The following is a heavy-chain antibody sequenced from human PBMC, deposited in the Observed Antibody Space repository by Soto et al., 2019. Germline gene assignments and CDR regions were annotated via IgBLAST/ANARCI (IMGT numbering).Heavy chain of an antibody. CDR2: IYYGGRT. Sequence: SEAQSLVSQVSGASMSGGRNYRGWFRETPGKGRDWIGCIYYGGRTYYNPSLKSRDNISLDTSKNQFSLKLTSVTAADTAGYYCAIDRSISWFFTWGRGGLVTVSS. CDR3: AIDRSISWFFT. CDR1: GASMSGGRNY. V-gene: IGHV4-39*02. J-gene: IGHJ5*02. D-gene: IGHD1-26*01.